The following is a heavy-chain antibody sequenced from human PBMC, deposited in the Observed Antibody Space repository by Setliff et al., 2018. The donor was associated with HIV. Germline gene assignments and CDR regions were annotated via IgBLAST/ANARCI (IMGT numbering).Heavy chain of an antibody. J-gene: IGHJ4*02. CDR2: IYYSGST. Sequence: SETLSLTCTVSGVSVSSVGYYWTWIRQRPGKGLEWIGYIYYSGSTKYNPSLKSRLSISIDTSKNQFSLKLNSVTAADTSVYYCASGRPGATNLDYWGQGTLVTVSS. CDR1: GVSVSSVGYY. D-gene: IGHD1-26*01. V-gene: IGHV4-31*03. CDR3: ASGRPGATNLDY.